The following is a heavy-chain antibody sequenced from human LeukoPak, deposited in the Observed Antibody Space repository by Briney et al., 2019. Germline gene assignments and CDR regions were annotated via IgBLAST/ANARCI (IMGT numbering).Heavy chain of an antibody. V-gene: IGHV3-21*01. J-gene: IGHJ4*02. CDR1: GFTFSSYS. D-gene: IGHD7-27*01. CDR2: ISSSNTYI. Sequence: GGSLRLSCAASGFTFSSYSRNWVRQAPGKGLEWVSSISSSNTYIYYAESVKGRFTISRDNAKNSLYLQMNSLRAEDTAVYYCARDPLGRAADYWGQGSLVTVSS. CDR3: ARDPLGRAADY.